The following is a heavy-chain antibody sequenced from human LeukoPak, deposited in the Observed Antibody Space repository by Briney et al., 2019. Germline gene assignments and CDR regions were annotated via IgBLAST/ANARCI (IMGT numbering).Heavy chain of an antibody. D-gene: IGHD5-12*01. CDR2: ISGDGSTT. V-gene: IGHV3-74*01. Sequence: QPGGSLRLSCAASGFTFNSYYMYWVRQAPGKGLVWVSRISGDGSTTIYADFVKGRFTISRDNATNSLYLQMSSLRAEDTAVYYCAREGLRATSYYFDYWGQGTLVTVSS. J-gene: IGHJ4*02. CDR3: AREGLRATSYYFDY. CDR1: GFTFNSYY.